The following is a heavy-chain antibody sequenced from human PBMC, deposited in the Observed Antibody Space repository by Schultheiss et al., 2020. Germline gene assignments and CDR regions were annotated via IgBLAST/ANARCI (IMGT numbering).Heavy chain of an antibody. CDR2: IYWNDDK. CDR1: GFSLSTSGVG. Sequence: SGPTPVKPTQTLTLTCTFSGFSLSTSGVGVGWIRQPPGKALEWLALIYWNDDKRYSPSLKSRLTITKDTSKNQVVLTMTNMDPVDTATYYCAHSGGYDFWSGYSPWGQGTMVTVSS. V-gene: IGHV2-5*01. CDR3: AHSGGYDFWSGYSP. D-gene: IGHD3-3*01. J-gene: IGHJ3*01.